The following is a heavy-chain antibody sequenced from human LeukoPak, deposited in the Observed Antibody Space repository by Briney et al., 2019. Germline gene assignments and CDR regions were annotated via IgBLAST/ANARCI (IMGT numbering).Heavy chain of an antibody. CDR3: AKGRQLQPSMNWFGP. V-gene: IGHV3-23*01. D-gene: IGHD5-18*01. Sequence: PGGSLRLSCAASGFTFSSYAMSWVRQAPGRGLEWVSIISGSGGSTFYADSGKGRFIISRGNSKDTLYLKMNRLRAEHTAVYYCAKGRQLQPSMNWFGPWGQGTQASVSS. CDR2: ISGSGGST. CDR1: GFTFSSYA. J-gene: IGHJ5*02.